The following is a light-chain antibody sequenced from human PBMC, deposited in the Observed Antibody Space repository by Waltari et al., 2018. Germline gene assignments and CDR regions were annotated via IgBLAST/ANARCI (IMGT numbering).Light chain of an antibody. J-gene: IGKJ2*01. CDR1: QGINNY. Sequence: DIQMTQSPSSLSAAVGDRVTITCRASQGINNYFAWFQQKPGKAPKPLIYGASKWQSGVPSKFSGSGSGTDFTLTINSLQPEDFATYYCQQYNAYPHTFGQGTKLEIK. V-gene: IGKV1-16*02. CDR2: GAS. CDR3: QQYNAYPHT.